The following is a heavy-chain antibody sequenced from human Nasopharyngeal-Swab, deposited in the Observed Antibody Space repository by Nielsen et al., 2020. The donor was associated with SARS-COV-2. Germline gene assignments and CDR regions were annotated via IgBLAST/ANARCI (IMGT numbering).Heavy chain of an antibody. CDR3: ARAGYSSGWDY. Sequence: VRQAPGKGLEYVSAISSNGGSTYYANSVKGRFTISRDNSKNTLYLQMGSLRAEDMAVYYCARAGYSSGWDYWGQGTLVTVSP. CDR2: ISSNGGST. V-gene: IGHV3-64*01. D-gene: IGHD6-19*01. J-gene: IGHJ4*02.